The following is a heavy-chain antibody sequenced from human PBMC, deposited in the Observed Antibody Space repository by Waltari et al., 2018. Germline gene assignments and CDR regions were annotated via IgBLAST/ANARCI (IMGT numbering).Heavy chain of an antibody. D-gene: IGHD2-15*01. V-gene: IGHV3-23*01. Sequence: EVQLLESGGGLVQPGGSLRLSCADSGVSFSNDDMDWVRQAPGKGLEWVSGIRNSAGNTYYGDAVKGRFAISRDNSRNTLHLQMNGLRAEDTAIYYWTSWRVVAGTGWFDSWGQGTLVTVSS. CDR1: GVSFSNDD. CDR3: TSWRVVAGTGWFDS. CDR2: IRNSAGNT. J-gene: IGHJ5*01.